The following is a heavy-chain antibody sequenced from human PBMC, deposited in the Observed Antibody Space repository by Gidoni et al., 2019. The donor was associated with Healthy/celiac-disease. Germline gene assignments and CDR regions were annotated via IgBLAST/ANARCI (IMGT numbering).Heavy chain of an antibody. V-gene: IGHV3-33*01. D-gene: IGHD2-15*01. J-gene: IGHJ5*02. CDR2: IWYDGSNK. CDR1: GFTFSSYG. Sequence: QVQLVESGGGVVQPGRSLRLSCAASGFTFSSYGMHWVRQAPGKGLEWVAVIWYDGSNKYYADSVKGRFTIARDNSKNTLYLQMNSLRAEDTAVYYCAREDGGSRGMWFDPWGQGTLVTVSS. CDR3: AREDGGSRGMWFDP.